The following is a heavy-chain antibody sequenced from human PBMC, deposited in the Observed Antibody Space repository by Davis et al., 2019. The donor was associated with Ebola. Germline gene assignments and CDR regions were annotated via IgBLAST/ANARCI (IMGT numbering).Heavy chain of an antibody. J-gene: IGHJ4*02. D-gene: IGHD4-17*01. V-gene: IGHV3-43*01. CDR2: ISWDGGST. Sequence: GESLKISCAASGFTFDDYTMHWVRQAPGKGLEWVSLISWDGGSTYYADSVKGRFTISRDNSKNSLYLQMNSLRTEDTALYYCATLTVTADLDYWGQGTLVTVSS. CDR3: ATLTVTADLDY. CDR1: GFTFDDYT.